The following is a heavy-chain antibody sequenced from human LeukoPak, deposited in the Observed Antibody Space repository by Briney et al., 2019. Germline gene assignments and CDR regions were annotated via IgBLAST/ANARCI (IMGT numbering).Heavy chain of an antibody. CDR2: ISAYNGNT. D-gene: IGHD3-16*02. Sequence: ASVKVSCKASGYTFTSYGISWVRQAPGQGLEWMGWISAYNGNTNYAQKLQGRVTMTTDTSTSTAYMELRSLRSEDTAVYYCARFGEYVWGSYRSDYWGQGTLVTVSS. CDR3: ARFGEYVWGSYRSDY. CDR1: GYTFTSYG. J-gene: IGHJ4*02. V-gene: IGHV1-18*01.